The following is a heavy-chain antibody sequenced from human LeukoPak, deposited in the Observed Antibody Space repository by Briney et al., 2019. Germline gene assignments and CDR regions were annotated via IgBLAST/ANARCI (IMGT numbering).Heavy chain of an antibody. J-gene: IGHJ3*01. CDR2: IYHTGTT. CDR1: GYSISSGYY. CDR3: AKAGVRYSDSSGLYAFDF. Sequence: SETLSLTCAVSGYSISSGYYWAWIRQPPGKGLEWIESIYHTGTTYYNPSLKSRVTISVDTSKNQFSLRLYSVNAADTAVYYCAKAGVRYSDSSGLYAFDFWGRGTTVTVSS. D-gene: IGHD3-22*01. V-gene: IGHV4-38-2*01.